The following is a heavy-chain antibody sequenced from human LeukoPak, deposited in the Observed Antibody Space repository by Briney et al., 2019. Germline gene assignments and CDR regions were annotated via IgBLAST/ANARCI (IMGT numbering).Heavy chain of an antibody. CDR3: ARGPARRLRRPLDAFDI. V-gene: IGHV4-34*01. CDR1: GGSFSGYY. Sequence: SETLSLTCAVYGGSFSGYYWSWIRQPPGKGLEWIGEINHSGSTNYNPSLKSRVTISVDTSKNQFSLKLSSVAAADTAVYYCARGPARRLRRPLDAFDIWGQGTMVTVSS. D-gene: IGHD4-17*01. CDR2: INHSGST. J-gene: IGHJ3*02.